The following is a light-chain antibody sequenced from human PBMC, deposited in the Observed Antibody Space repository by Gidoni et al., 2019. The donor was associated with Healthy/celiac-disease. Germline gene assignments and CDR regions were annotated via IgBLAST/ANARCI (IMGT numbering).Light chain of an antibody. J-gene: IGKJ1*01. CDR2: GAS. CDR3: QQYGSSPPWT. V-gene: IGKV3-20*01. Sequence: ELVLPQSPGTLSLSPGKRATLTSRASQSVSSSYLAWYQQKPGQAPRLLIYGASSRATGIPDRFSGSGSGTDFTLNISRLEPEDFAVYYCQQYGSSPPWTFGQGTKVEIK. CDR1: QSVSSSY.